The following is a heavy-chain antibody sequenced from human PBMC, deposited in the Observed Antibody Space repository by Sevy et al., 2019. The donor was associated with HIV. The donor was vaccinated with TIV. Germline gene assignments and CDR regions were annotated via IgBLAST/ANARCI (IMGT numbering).Heavy chain of an antibody. V-gene: IGHV4-4*02. D-gene: IGHD3-16*01. J-gene: IGHJ5*02. CDR1: GGSISSVNW. CDR2: IYHSGYT. Sequence: SETLSLTCAVSGGSISSVNWWRWVRQPPGKGLEWIGEIYHSGYTNYNPSLKSRVTISVDNSKNQFSLNLNSVTAADTAVYYCARGGETPRGFDPWGQGSLVTVSS. CDR3: ARGGETPRGFDP.